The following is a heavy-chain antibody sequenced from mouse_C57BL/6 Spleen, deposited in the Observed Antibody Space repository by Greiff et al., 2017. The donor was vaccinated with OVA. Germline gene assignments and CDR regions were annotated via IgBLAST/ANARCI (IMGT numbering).Heavy chain of an antibody. D-gene: IGHD1-1*01. CDR3: ARSHYGSSPRYFDV. V-gene: IGHV1-54*01. CDR2: INPGSGGT. CDR1: GYAFTNYL. J-gene: IGHJ1*03. Sequence: QVQLQQSGAELVRPGTSVKVSCKASGYAFTNYLIEWVKQRPGQGLEWIGVINPGSGGTNYNEKFKGKATLTADKSSSTAYMQLSSLTSEDSAVYFCARSHYGSSPRYFDVWGTGTTVTVSS.